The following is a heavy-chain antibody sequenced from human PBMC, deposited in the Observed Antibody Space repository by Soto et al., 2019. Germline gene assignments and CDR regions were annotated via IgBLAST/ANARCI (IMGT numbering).Heavy chain of an antibody. V-gene: IGHV5-51*01. Sequence: GESLKISCKGSGYTFTNYWIGWVRQMPGKGLEWMGIIYPGDSDTKYSPSFQGQVTISADKSITTTYLQWSSLKASDTAIYYYAASIFYYGMDVWGQGTTVTVSS. CDR3: AASIFYYGMDV. J-gene: IGHJ6*02. CDR2: IYPGDSDT. CDR1: GYTFTNYW.